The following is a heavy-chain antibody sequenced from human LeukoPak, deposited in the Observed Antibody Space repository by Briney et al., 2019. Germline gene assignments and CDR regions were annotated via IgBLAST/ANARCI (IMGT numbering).Heavy chain of an antibody. CDR3: AKDSGSYSGFDY. Sequence: GGSLRLSCAASGFTFSSYAMSWVRQAPGKGLEWVSAISGSGGSTYYADSVEGRFTISRDNSKNTLYLQMNSLRAEDTAVYYCAKDSGSYSGFDYWGQGTLVTVSS. CDR2: ISGSGGST. D-gene: IGHD1-26*01. V-gene: IGHV3-23*01. CDR1: GFTFSSYA. J-gene: IGHJ4*02.